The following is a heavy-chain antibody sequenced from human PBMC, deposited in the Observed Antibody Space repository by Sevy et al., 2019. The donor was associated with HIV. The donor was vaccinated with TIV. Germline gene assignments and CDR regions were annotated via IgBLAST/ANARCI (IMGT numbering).Heavy chain of an antibody. CDR3: AKDHDNNWFDP. V-gene: IGHV3-23*01. J-gene: IGHJ5*02. CDR2: ISSSGTST. CDR1: GFTFNIYA. Sequence: GGSLRLSCAASGFTFNIYAMTWVRQAPGKRLKWVSTISSSGTSTYYADSVKGRFTISRDNSKNTLYLQMNSLRAEDTAIYFCAKDHDNNWFDPWGQGTLVTVSS. D-gene: IGHD3-9*01.